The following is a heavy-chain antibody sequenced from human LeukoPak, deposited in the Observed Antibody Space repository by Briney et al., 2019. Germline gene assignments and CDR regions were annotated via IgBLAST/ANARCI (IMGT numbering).Heavy chain of an antibody. CDR2: INYSGST. D-gene: IGHD2-2*01. J-gene: IGHJ4*02. CDR1: GGSFSGYY. Sequence: PSETLSLTCAVYGGSFSGYYWSWIRQPPGKGLEWIGEINYSGSTNYNPSLKSRVTISVDTSKNQFSLKLSSVTAADTAVYYCARGVPGYCSSTSCYPFDYWGQGTLVTVSS. V-gene: IGHV4-34*01. CDR3: ARGVPGYCSSTSCYPFDY.